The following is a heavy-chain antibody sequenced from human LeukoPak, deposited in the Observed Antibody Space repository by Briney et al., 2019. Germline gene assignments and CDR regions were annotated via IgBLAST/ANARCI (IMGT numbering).Heavy chain of an antibody. J-gene: IGHJ4*02. V-gene: IGHV4-34*01. D-gene: IGHD6-19*01. CDR1: GGSFSVHY. CDR3: ASDSSGWYGGDY. Sequence: SETLSLTCAVYGGSFSVHYWSWIRQPPGKGLEWIGEINHSGSTNYNPSLKSRVTISVDTSKNQFSLKLSSVTAADTAVYYCASDSSGWYGGDYWGQGTLVTVSS. CDR2: INHSGST.